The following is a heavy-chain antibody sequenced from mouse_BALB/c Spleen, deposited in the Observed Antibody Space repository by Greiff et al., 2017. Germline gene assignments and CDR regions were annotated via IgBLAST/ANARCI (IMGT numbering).Heavy chain of an antibody. CDR1: GYTFTSYV. J-gene: IGHJ4*01. D-gene: IGHD2-2*01. V-gene: IGHV1-14*01. CDR3: ARGRNYGYDNYAMDY. Sequence: EVQLQQSGPELVKPGASVKMSCKASGYTFTSYVMHWVKQKPGQGLEWIGYINPYNDGTKYNEKFKGKATLTSDKSSSTAYMELSSLTSEDSAVYYCARGRNYGYDNYAMDYWGQGTSVTVSS. CDR2: INPYNDGT.